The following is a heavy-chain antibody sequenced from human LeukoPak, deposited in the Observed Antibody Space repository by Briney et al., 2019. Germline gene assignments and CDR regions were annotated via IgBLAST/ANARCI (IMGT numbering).Heavy chain of an antibody. CDR2: ISGSGGST. J-gene: IGHJ4*02. CDR3: AKGLTAMLIFYFDY. V-gene: IGHV3-23*01. D-gene: IGHD5-18*01. Sequence: GGSLRLSCAASGFTFSSYAMSWARQAPGKGLEWVSAISGSGGSTYYADSVKGRFTISRDNSKNTLYLQMNSLRAEDTAVCYCAKGLTAMLIFYFDYWGQGTLVTVSS. CDR1: GFTFSSYA.